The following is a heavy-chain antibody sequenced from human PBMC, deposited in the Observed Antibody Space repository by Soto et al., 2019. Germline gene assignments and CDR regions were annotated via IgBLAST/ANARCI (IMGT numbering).Heavy chain of an antibody. CDR1: GASFSGCY. CDR2: IYYSGST. CDR3: ARSVFP. V-gene: IGHV4-34*09. Sequence: SETLSLTCAVYGASFSGCYWRWIRHQPGKGLEWIGYIYYSGSTYYNPSLKSRVTISVDRSKNQFSLKLGSVTAADTAVYYCARSVFPWGQGTLVTVSS. J-gene: IGHJ5*02.